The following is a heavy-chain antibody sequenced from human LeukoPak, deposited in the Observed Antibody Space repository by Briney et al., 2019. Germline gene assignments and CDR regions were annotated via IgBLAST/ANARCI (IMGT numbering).Heavy chain of an antibody. CDR1: GFTFSSYG. J-gene: IGHJ4*02. D-gene: IGHD5-24*01. CDR2: ISGSGGNT. Sequence: GGSLRLSCAASGFTFSSYGMSWVRQAPGKGLEWASGISGSGGNTYYADSVKGRFTISRDNSKNTLYLQMNSLRAEDTAVYYCAKDPERWLQLRLGFSDWGQGTLVTVSS. CDR3: AKDPERWLQLRLGFSD. V-gene: IGHV3-23*01.